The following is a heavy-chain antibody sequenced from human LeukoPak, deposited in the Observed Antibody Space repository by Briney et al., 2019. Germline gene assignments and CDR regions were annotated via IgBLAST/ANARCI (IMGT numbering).Heavy chain of an antibody. CDR1: GGTFSSYA. CDR3: AIAGGYCGGDCYGDY. V-gene: IGHV1-69*13. J-gene: IGHJ4*02. CDR2: IIPIFGTA. Sequence: ASVKVSCKASGGTFSSYAISWVRQAPGQGLEWMGGIIPIFGTANYAQKFQGRVTITADESTSTAYMELSSLRSGDTAVYYCAIAGGYCGGDCYGDYWGQGTLVTVSS. D-gene: IGHD2-21*02.